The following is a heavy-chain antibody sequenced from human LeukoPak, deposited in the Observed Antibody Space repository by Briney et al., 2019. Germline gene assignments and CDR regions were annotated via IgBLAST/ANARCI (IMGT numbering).Heavy chain of an antibody. Sequence: PGRSLRLSCAASGFTFSSYGMHWVRQAPGKGLEWVAVISYDRSNKYYADSVKGRFTISRDNSKNTLYLQMNSLRAEDTAVYYCADDYGGNSGLGAFDYWGQGTLVTVFS. V-gene: IGHV3-30*18. CDR1: GFTFSSYG. CDR3: ADDYGGNSGLGAFDY. CDR2: ISYDRSNK. D-gene: IGHD4-23*01. J-gene: IGHJ4*02.